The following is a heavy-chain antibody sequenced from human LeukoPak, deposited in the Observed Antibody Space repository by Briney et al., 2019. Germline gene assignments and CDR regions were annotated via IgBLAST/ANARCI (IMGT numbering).Heavy chain of an antibody. D-gene: IGHD6-13*01. V-gene: IGHV3-9*03. CDR1: GFTFDDYA. CDR3: AKGALPGIAAAGDAFDI. CDR2: ISWNSGSI. J-gene: IGHJ3*02. Sequence: GGSLRLSCAASGFTFDDYAMHWVRQAPGKGLEWVSGISWNSGSIGYADSVKGRFTISRDNAKNYLYLQMNSLRAEDMALYYCAKGALPGIAAAGDAFDIWGQGTMVTVSS.